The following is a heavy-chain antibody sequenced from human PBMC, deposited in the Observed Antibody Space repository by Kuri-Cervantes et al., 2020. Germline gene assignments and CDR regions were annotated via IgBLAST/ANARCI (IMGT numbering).Heavy chain of an antibody. V-gene: IGHV1-18*01. J-gene: IGHJ5*02. CDR3: ARSYGEQWLGKYNWFDP. CDR2: ISAYNGNT. CDR1: GYTFTSYG. D-gene: IGHD6-19*01. Sequence: ASVKVSCKASGYTFTSYGISWVRQAPGQGLEWMGWISAYNGNTNYAQKLRGRVTMTTDTSTSTAYMELRSLRSDDTAVYYCARSYGEQWLGKYNWFDPWGQGTLVTVSS.